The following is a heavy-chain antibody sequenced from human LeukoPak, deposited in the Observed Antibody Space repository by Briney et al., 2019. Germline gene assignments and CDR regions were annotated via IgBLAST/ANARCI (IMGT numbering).Heavy chain of an antibody. CDR1: GGSFRCFY. V-gene: IGHV4-34*01. Sequence: PSEPLSLSCAASGGSFRCFYWSWIRQSPEKGLEWIGEITHSGSSSYNPSLRSRLTISVDMSKNQFSLKLKSMTAADTAIYYCARSHCGGDCYSSRWQVFYGYYYYYMDVWAKGTTVTVSS. CDR3: ARSHCGGDCYSSRWQVFYGYYYYYMDV. D-gene: IGHD2-21*02. J-gene: IGHJ6*03. CDR2: ITHSGSS.